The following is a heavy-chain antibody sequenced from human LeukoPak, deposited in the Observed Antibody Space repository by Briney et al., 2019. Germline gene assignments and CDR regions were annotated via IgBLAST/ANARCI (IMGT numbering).Heavy chain of an antibody. V-gene: IGHV1-69*05. Sequence: ASVKVSCKASGGTFSSYAISWVRQAPGQGLEWMGGIIPIFGTANYAQKFQGRVTITTDESTSTAYMELSSLRSEDTAVYYCARVYTGSSSNSASTNWFDPWGQGTLVTVSS. D-gene: IGHD6-6*01. CDR1: GGTFSSYA. J-gene: IGHJ5*02. CDR2: IIPIFGTA. CDR3: ARVYTGSSSNSASTNWFDP.